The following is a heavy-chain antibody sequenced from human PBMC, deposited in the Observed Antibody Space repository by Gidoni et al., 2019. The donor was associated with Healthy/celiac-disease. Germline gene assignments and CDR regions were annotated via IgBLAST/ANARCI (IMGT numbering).Heavy chain of an antibody. CDR2: ISSSGITI. D-gene: IGHD6-13*01. J-gene: IGHJ6*02. V-gene: IGHV3-11*01. CDR1: GFTLSDYY. Sequence: QVQLVESGGGLVKPGGSLRLSCAASGFTLSDYYMRWIRQAPGKGLELVSYISSSGITIYYADSVKGRFTISRDNAKNSLYLQMNSLRAEDTAVYYCARDHSSSWPGWNLNTYYYYYGMDVWGQGTTVTVSS. CDR3: ARDHSSSWPGWNLNTYYYYYGMDV.